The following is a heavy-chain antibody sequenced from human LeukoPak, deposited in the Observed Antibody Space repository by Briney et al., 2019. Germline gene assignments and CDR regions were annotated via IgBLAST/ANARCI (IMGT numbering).Heavy chain of an antibody. CDR1: GYTFTDYA. Sequence: GASVKVSCKTSGYTFTDYAVQWVRQAPGQRLEWMGWINAGNGKTKYSQKFQDRVTTTRDTSATTAYLNLSSLRSEDTAVYYCARARWTSTVTTYYLDYWGQGTLVTVSS. D-gene: IGHD4-17*01. J-gene: IGHJ4*02. CDR3: ARARWTSTVTTYYLDY. CDR2: INAGNGKT. V-gene: IGHV1-3*01.